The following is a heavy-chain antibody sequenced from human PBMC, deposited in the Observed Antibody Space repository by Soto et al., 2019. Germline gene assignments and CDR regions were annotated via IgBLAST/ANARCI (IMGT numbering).Heavy chain of an antibody. CDR1: GVTFCSYW. J-gene: IGHJ4*02. CDR2: IRSDGSNA. V-gene: IGHV3-74*03. D-gene: IGHD3-22*01. CDR3: ARGDGDYHDGNGYLGRH. Sequence: PGCSLRLSCAASGVTFCSYWMHWVRKAPGKGLVWVSRIRSDGSNAEYADSVKGRFTISRDNAENTLYLQMNSLRVEDTAVYYCARGDGDYHDGNGYLGRHWGQGTLVTVSS.